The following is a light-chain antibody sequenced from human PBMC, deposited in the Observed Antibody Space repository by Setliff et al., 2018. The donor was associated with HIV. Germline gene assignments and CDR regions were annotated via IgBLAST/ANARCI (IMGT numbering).Light chain of an antibody. CDR3: LLYYGGAV. Sequence: QAVVTQAPSLTVSPGGTVTLTCASSTGAVTSGYYPNWFQLKPGHAPRALIYSTSNKRSWTPARFSGSLLGGKAALTLSGVQPEDEAEYYCLLYYGGAVFGGGTKVTVL. CDR2: STS. V-gene: IGLV7-43*01. J-gene: IGLJ2*01. CDR1: TGAVTSGYY.